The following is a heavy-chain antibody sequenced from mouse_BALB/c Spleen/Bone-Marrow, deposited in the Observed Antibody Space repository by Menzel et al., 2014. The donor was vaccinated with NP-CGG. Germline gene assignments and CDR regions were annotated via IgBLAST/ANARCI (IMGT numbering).Heavy chain of an antibody. CDR2: ISDGGSYT. Sequence: EVQLVESGGGLVEPGGSLKLSCAASGFTFSVYYMYWVRQTPEKRLEWVATISDGGSYTYYPDSVKGRFTISRDNAKNNLYLQMSSLKSEDTTIYYCARGSSYFDYWGQGTTLTVSS. J-gene: IGHJ2*01. D-gene: IGHD1-1*01. V-gene: IGHV5-4*02. CDR1: GFTFSVYY. CDR3: ARGSSYFDY.